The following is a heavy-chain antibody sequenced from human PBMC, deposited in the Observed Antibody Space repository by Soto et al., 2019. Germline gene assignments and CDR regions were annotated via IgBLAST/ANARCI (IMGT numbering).Heavy chain of an antibody. D-gene: IGHD2-21*02. Sequence: SGGSLRLSCAASGFIFKMYWMHWVRQSPGKGLVWISRIYNDGTYSDYADSVRGRFTISRDNVNDTLYLQMNNLRAEDSGLYYCTRGPRPISTDTGAYWGQGTQVTVSS. CDR1: GFIFKMYW. J-gene: IGHJ4*02. CDR3: TRGPRPISTDTGAY. V-gene: IGHV3-74*01. CDR2: IYNDGTYS.